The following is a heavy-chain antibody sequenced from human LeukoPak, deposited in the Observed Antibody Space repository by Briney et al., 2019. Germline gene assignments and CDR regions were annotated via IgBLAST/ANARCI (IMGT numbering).Heavy chain of an antibody. CDR3: ASFREVNGETYYYDSSGYQPSDY. V-gene: IGHV4-34*01. D-gene: IGHD3-22*01. Sequence: SETLSLTCAVYGGSFSGYYWSWIRKPPGKGLEWIGEINHSGSTNYNPSLKSRVTISVDTSKNQFSLKLSPVTAADTAVYYCASFREVNGETYYYDSSGYQPSDYWGQGTLVTVSS. CDR1: GGSFSGYY. CDR2: INHSGST. J-gene: IGHJ4*02.